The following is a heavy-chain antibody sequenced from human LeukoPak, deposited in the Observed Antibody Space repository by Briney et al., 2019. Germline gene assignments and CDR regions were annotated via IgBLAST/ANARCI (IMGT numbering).Heavy chain of an antibody. CDR1: GGTFSSCA. V-gene: IGHV1-69*13. Sequence: SVKVPCKASGGTFSSCAISWVRQAPGQGLEWMGGIIPIFGTANYAQKFQGRVTITADESTSTAYMELSSLRSEDTAVYYCATMGIAAAGNWFDPWGQGTLVTVSS. CDR2: IIPIFGTA. D-gene: IGHD6-13*01. CDR3: ATMGIAAAGNWFDP. J-gene: IGHJ5*02.